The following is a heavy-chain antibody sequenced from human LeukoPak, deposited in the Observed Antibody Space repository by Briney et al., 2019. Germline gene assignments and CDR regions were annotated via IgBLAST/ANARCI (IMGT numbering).Heavy chain of an antibody. Sequence: GGSLRLSSAASGFTVSSNYMSCVRQPAGKGLEWVSVIYSGGSTYYADSVKGRFTISRDNSKNTLYLQMNSLRAEDTAVYYCARDHYGSGSYNDYWGQGTLVTVSS. CDR2: IYSGGST. J-gene: IGHJ4*02. D-gene: IGHD3-10*01. CDR1: GFTVSSNY. V-gene: IGHV3-53*01. CDR3: ARDHYGSGSYNDY.